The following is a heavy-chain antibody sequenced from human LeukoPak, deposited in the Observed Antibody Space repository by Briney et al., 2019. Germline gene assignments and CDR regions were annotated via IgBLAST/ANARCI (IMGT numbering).Heavy chain of an antibody. V-gene: IGHV1-18*01. Sequence: GASVEVSCKASGYTFRSYGISWVRQAPGQGLEWMGWISGYNGNTNYAQNLQGRVTMTTATSTSTAYMELRSLRSDDTAVYYCARDRGSINSQETDSWGQGTLVTVSS. CDR2: ISGYNGNT. CDR1: GYTFRSYG. J-gene: IGHJ4*02. CDR3: ARDRGSINSQETDS. D-gene: IGHD3-10*01.